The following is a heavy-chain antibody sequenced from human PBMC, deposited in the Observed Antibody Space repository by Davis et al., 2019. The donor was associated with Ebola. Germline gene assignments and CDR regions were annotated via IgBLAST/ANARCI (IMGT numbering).Heavy chain of an antibody. CDR3: AREWFGESYYFDY. J-gene: IGHJ4*02. CDR2: IYYSGST. CDR1: GGSFSGYY. V-gene: IGHV4-59*12. D-gene: IGHD3-10*01. Sequence: MPGGSLRLSCAVYGGSFSGYYWSWIRQPPGKGLEWIGYIYYSGSTNYNPSLKSRVTISVDTSKNQFSLKLSSVTAADTAVYYCAREWFGESYYFDYWGQGTLVTVSS.